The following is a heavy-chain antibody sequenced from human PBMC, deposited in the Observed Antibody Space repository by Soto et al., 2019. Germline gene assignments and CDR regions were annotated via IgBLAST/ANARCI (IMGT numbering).Heavy chain of an antibody. D-gene: IGHD1-26*01. Sequence: EEQLVESGGGLIQPGGSLRLSCAASGFSVRTNYMSWVRQVPGKGLEWVSLIYSGGSTHYTDSVRGRFTISRDSFKNTVYLQMDSLRVEDTAVYYCAREGEGAPPRYYYGMDVWGQGTTVTVS. CDR2: IYSGGST. J-gene: IGHJ6*02. V-gene: IGHV3-53*01. CDR1: GFSVRTNY. CDR3: AREGEGAPPRYYYGMDV.